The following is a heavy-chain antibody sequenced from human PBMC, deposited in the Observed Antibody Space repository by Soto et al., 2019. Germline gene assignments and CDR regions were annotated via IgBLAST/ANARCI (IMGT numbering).Heavy chain of an antibody. Sequence: QVHLVQSGPELKKPGASVKVSCKASGYSFTTYGISWVRQAPGQGLEWMGWISAYNGNTKYAHNFQVRVNMTTDTSTTTAYMVIRSLRSDDTALYYCAREVPLLDQAATTLIPVFGVIKSRFDVWGRGTMVTVSS. CDR2: ISAYNGNT. V-gene: IGHV1-18*04. J-gene: IGHJ3*01. D-gene: IGHD3-3*01. CDR1: GYSFTTYG. CDR3: AREVPLLDQAATTLIPVFGVIKSRFDV.